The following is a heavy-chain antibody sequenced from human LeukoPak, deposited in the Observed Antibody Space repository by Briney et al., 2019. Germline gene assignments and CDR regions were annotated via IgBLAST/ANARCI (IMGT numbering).Heavy chain of an antibody. CDR1: GFTFSTYI. Sequence: PGGSLRLSCAASGFTFSTYIMNWVRQTPGKGLEWVSSISSSSSYIYYADSVKGRFTISRDNAKNSLYLQMNSLRAEDTAVYYCARVGYSYGGFDYWGQGTLVTVSS. D-gene: IGHD5-18*01. CDR2: ISSSSSYI. V-gene: IGHV3-21*01. CDR3: ARVGYSYGGFDY. J-gene: IGHJ4*02.